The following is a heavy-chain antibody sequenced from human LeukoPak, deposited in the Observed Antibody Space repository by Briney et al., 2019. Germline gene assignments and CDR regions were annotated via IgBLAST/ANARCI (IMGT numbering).Heavy chain of an antibody. CDR2: IYYSGST. D-gene: IGHD3-3*01. V-gene: IGHV4-59*12. CDR3: AREWYYDFWSGSFYYYYMDV. J-gene: IGHJ6*03. CDR1: GGSISSYY. Sequence: SETLSLTCTVSGGSISSYYWSWIRQPPGKGLEWIGYIYYSGSTNYNPSLKSRVTMSVDTSKNQFSLKLSSVTAADTAVYYCAREWYYDFWSGSFYYYYMDVWGKGTTVTVSS.